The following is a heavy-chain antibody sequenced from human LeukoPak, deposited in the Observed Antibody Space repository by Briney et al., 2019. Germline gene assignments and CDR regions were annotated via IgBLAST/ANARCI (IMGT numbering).Heavy chain of an antibody. CDR1: GGSISSYY. CDR3: ASSHGYSNYNYYYYGMDV. CDR2: IYTSGST. V-gene: IGHV4-4*07. J-gene: IGHJ6*02. Sequence: PSETLSLTCTVSGGSISSYYWSWIRQPAGKGLEWIGRIYTSGSTNYNPSLKSRVTMSVDTSKNQFSLKLSSVTAADTAVYYCASSHGYSNYNYYYYGMDVWGQGTTVTVSS. D-gene: IGHD5-12*01.